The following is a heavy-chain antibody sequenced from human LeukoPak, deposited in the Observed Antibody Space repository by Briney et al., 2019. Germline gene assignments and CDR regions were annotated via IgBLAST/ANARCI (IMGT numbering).Heavy chain of an antibody. CDR1: GVSISSSYS. V-gene: IGHV3-23*01. CDR3: AKEVGPFDS. Sequence: PSETLSLTCTVSGVSISSSYSYWGWIRQPPGMGLEWVSAISGSGDKTYYADSVQGRFTISRDNSKNTLYLQMNSLGAEDTAVYYCAKEVGPFDSWGQGTLVTVSS. CDR2: ISGSGDKT. J-gene: IGHJ4*02. D-gene: IGHD1-26*01.